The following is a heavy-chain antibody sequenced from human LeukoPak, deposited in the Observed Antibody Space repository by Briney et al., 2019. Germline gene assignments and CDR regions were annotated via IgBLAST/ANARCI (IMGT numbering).Heavy chain of an antibody. CDR2: LHASGSS. V-gene: IGHV4-4*07. D-gene: IGHD1/OR15-1a*01. CDR1: GGSISSYY. CDR3: ARDQSGSGGHNNDAFDI. Sequence: SETLSLTCTVSGGSISSYYWSWVRQPAGKGLEWIGRLHASGSSRYNPSFAGRVSMSADTSENQVSLTVTSVTAADTAVYFCARDQSGSGGHNNDAFDIWGQGTVTVSS. J-gene: IGHJ3*02.